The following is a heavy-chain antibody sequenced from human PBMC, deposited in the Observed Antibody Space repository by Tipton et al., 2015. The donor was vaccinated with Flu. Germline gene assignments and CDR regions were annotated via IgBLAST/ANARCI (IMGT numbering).Heavy chain of an antibody. V-gene: IGHV4-59*11. J-gene: IGHJ4*02. CDR1: GGSISGHY. CDR2: IYFSGST. D-gene: IGHD1-26*01. Sequence: LRLSCSVSGGSISGHYRNWIRQPPGKGLEWIGYIYFSGSTEYNPSLRSRVTISLDTSKKHFSLNLSSVIAADTAMYYCARGSYGELLYFDYWGQGTLGIVSS. CDR3: ARGSYGELLYFDY.